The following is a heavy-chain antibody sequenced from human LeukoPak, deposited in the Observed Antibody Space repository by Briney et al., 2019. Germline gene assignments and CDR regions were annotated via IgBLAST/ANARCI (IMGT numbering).Heavy chain of an antibody. CDR3: ARPATPLGYCSGGSCASDAFDI. CDR1: GYTFTTYA. J-gene: IGHJ3*02. CDR2: INAGNGDT. V-gene: IGHV1-3*01. Sequence: ASVKVSCKASGYTFTTYAVHWVRQAPGQRLEWMGWINAGNGDTKYSQKFQGRVTITRDTSASTAYMELSSLRSEDTAVYYCARPATPLGYCSGGSCASDAFDIWGQGTMVTVSS. D-gene: IGHD2-15*01.